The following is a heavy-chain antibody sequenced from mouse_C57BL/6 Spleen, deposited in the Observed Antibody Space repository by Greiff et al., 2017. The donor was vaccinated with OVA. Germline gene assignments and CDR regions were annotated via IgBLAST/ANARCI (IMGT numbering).Heavy chain of an antibody. CDR2: IDPSDSYT. J-gene: IGHJ2*01. D-gene: IGHD2-13*01. V-gene: IGHV1-59*01. CDR3: ARKGDYGYLDY. Sequence: QVQLQQPGAELVRPGTSVKLSCKASGYTFTSYWMHWVKQRPGQGLEWIGVIDPSDSYTNYNQKFKGKATLTVDTSSSTAYMQLSSLTSEDSAVYYCARKGDYGYLDYWGQGTTLTVSS. CDR1: GYTFTSYW.